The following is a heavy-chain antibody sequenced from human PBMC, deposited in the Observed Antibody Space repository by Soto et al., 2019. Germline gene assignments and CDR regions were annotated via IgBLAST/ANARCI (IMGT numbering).Heavy chain of an antibody. CDR3: ARDSSGNPSGYYFDY. Sequence: SETLSLTCTVSGGSTRSYYWSWIRQPPGKGLEWIGYIYYSRDTDYNPSLKSRVTISVDTSKNQFSLKLRSVTAADTAVYYCARDSSGNPSGYYFDYWGPGTLVTVSS. V-gene: IGHV4-59*01. J-gene: IGHJ4*02. CDR1: GGSTRSYY. D-gene: IGHD1-26*01. CDR2: IYYSRDT.